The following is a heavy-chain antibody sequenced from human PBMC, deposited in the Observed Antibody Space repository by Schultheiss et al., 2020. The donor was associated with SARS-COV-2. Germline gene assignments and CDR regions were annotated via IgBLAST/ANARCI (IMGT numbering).Heavy chain of an antibody. CDR2: ISYDGSNK. CDR1: GFTFSSYW. J-gene: IGHJ4*02. V-gene: IGHV3-30*03. D-gene: IGHD6-13*01. CDR3: ARDRGAAGSD. Sequence: GESLKISCAASGFTFSSYWMSWVRQAPGKGLEWVAVISYDGSNKYYADSVKGRFTISRDNSKNTLYLQMNSLRAEDTAVYYCARDRGAAGSDWGQGTLVTVSS.